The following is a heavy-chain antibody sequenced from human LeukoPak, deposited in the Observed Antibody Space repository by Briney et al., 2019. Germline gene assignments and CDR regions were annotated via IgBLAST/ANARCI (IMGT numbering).Heavy chain of an antibody. D-gene: IGHD4-11*01. V-gene: IGHV1-69*05. J-gene: IGHJ4*02. CDR1: GGTFSSYA. CDR3: ARDPAFNDYSGPNYFDY. Sequence: ASVKVSCKASGGTFSSYAISWVRQAPGQGLEWMGGIIPIFGTANYAQKFQGRVTITTDESTSTAYMELSSLRSEDTAVYYCARDPAFNDYSGPNYFDYWGQGTLVTVSS. CDR2: IIPIFGTA.